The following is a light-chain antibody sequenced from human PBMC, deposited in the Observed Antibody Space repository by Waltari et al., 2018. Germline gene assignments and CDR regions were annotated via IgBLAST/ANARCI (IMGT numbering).Light chain of an antibody. Sequence: SSELTQDPAVSVALGQTVRITCQGDSLRSYYASWYQQKPGQAPVLFIYGKNNRPSGIPDRFSGSSSGNTASLTITVAQAEDEADYYCNSRDSSGNHRVVFGGGTKLTVL. CDR2: GKN. V-gene: IGLV3-19*01. J-gene: IGLJ2*01. CDR3: NSRDSSGNHRVV. CDR1: SLRSYY.